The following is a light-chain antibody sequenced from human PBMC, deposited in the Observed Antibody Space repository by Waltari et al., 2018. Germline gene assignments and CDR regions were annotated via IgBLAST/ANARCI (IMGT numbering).Light chain of an antibody. J-gene: IGKJ1*01. Sequence: EIVLTQSPGTLSLSPGERATLSCRDSQRISKYLACYQQKPGQAPRLLIYQASSRAAGIPDRFSGSWSGTDFSLSISRLEPEDFAVYYCQHYESLPVTFGQGTKVEIK. CDR2: QAS. CDR1: QRISKY. V-gene: IGKV3-20*01. CDR3: QHYESLPVT.